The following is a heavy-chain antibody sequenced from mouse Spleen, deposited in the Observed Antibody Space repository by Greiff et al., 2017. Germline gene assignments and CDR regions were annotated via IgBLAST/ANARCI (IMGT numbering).Heavy chain of an antibody. CDR2: ISSGGGST. Sequence: EVKLMESGGGLVKPGGSLKLSCAASGFAFSSYDMSWVRQTPEKRLEWVAYISSGGGSTYYPDTVKGRFTISRDNAKNTLYLQMSSLKSEDTAMYYCARREGYYAMDYWGQGTSVTVSS. V-gene: IGHV5-12-1*01. J-gene: IGHJ4*01. CDR1: GFAFSSYD. CDR3: ARREGYYAMDY.